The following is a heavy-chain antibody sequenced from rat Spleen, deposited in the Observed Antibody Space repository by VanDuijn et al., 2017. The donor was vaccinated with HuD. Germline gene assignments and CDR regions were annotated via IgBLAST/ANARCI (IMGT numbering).Heavy chain of an antibody. Sequence: QVQLKESGPGLVQPSQTLSLTCTVSGFSLISYSVHWVRQPPGKGLEWMGGLWGDGSTDYNSTLKSRLSISRDTSKSQVFLKMNSLQTEDTAMYFCARGSAYFDYWGQGVMVTVSS. V-gene: IGHV2-1*01. D-gene: IGHD3-2*01. CDR3: ARGSAYFDY. CDR1: GFSLISYS. J-gene: IGHJ2*01. CDR2: LWGDGST.